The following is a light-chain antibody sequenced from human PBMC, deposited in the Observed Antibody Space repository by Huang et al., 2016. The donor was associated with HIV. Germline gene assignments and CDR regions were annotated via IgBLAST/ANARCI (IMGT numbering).Light chain of an antibody. V-gene: IGKV3-15*01. CDR2: GSS. CDR3: QQDNNWPPAT. Sequence: EIVMTQSPATLSVSPGERATLSCRASQSVRSNFAWYQQKPGQAPSLLIYGSSTRATGIPARFSGSGSGTEFTLTISSLQSEDFAVYYCQQDNNWPPATFGPGTKVDIK. CDR1: QSVRSN. J-gene: IGKJ3*01.